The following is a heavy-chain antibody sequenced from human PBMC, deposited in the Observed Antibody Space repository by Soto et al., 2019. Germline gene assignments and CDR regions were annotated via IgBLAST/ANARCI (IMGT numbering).Heavy chain of an antibody. D-gene: IGHD3-22*01. CDR2: ISYDGSNK. Sequence: PGGSLRLSCAASGFTFSSYAMHWVRQAPGKGLEWVAVISYDGSNKYYADSVKGRFTISRDNSKNTLYLQMNSLRAEDTAVYYCARDLYYYDSSGYYSIRYDAFDIWGQGTMVTVSS. V-gene: IGHV3-30-3*01. CDR3: ARDLYYYDSSGYYSIRYDAFDI. CDR1: GFTFSSYA. J-gene: IGHJ3*02.